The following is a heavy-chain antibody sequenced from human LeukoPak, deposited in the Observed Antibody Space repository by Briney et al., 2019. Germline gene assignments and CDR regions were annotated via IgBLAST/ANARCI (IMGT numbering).Heavy chain of an antibody. V-gene: IGHV3-30*02. CDR3: AKGRSSTSSLNALDI. J-gene: IGHJ3*02. D-gene: IGHD6-13*01. CDR1: GFTLSSYA. CDR2: IRYDGSNE. Sequence: PGRSLRLSCAGSGFTLSSYAIHWVRLAPGKGLEWVSFIRYDGSNEYYADSVKGRFAISRDNSKNTAYLQMNSLRGEDTAVYYCAKGRSSTSSLNALDIWGQGTLVTVSS.